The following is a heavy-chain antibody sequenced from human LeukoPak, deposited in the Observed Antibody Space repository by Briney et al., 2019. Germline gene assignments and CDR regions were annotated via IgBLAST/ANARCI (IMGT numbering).Heavy chain of an antibody. D-gene: IGHD3-3*01. V-gene: IGHV3-23*01. CDR1: GFTFSSYA. J-gene: IGHJ3*02. Sequence: PGGSLRLSFAASGFTFSSYAMSWVRQAPGKGLEWVSAISGSGGSTYYADSVKGRFTISRDNSKNTLYLQMNSLRAEDTAVYYCAKDLVNFYLRGAFDIWGQGTMVTVSS. CDR3: AKDLVNFYLRGAFDI. CDR2: ISGSGGST.